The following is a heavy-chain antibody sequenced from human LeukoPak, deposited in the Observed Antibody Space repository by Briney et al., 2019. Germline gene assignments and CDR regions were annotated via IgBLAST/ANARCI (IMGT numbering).Heavy chain of an antibody. CDR3: ARVGEYGSGSYLLY. CDR2: ISAYNGNT. V-gene: IGHV1-18*01. J-gene: IGHJ4*02. D-gene: IGHD3-10*01. CDR1: GYTFTSYG. Sequence: GASVKVSCKASGYTFTSYGISWVRQAPGQGLEWMGWISAYNGNTNYAQKFQGRVTMTRDTSISTAYMELSRLRSDDTAVYYCARVGEYGSGSYLLYWGQGTLVTVSS.